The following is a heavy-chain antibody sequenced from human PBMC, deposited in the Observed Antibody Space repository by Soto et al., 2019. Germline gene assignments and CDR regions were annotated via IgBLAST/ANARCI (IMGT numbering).Heavy chain of an antibody. CDR2: VTYGETEI. CDR3: VKEQSSGYWRTADY. V-gene: IGHV3-30*18. D-gene: IGHD6-25*01. J-gene: IGHJ4*02. Sequence: QVQLVESGGGVVQPGGSLRLSCAASGFTFSDCGMNWVRQAPGKGLEWVAVVTYGETEIYYADSVRGRFTISRDNSKNMVYLQMDSLRVENTAVYYCVKEQSSGYWRTADYWGQGTLITVSS. CDR1: GFTFSDCG.